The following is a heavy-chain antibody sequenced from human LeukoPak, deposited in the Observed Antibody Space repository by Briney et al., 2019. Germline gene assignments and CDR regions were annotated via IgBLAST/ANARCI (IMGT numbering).Heavy chain of an antibody. CDR3: ARDLGYCTNGVCYPRHFDY. Sequence: SVKVSCKASRGTFSSYAISWVRPAPGQGLEWMGGIFLIFGTANYAQKFQGRVTITADESTNTAYMELSSQRSEDRAVYYCARDLGYCTNGVCYPRHFDYWGQGTLVTVSS. V-gene: IGHV1-69*13. CDR2: IFLIFGTA. J-gene: IGHJ4*02. D-gene: IGHD2-8*01. CDR1: RGTFSSYA.